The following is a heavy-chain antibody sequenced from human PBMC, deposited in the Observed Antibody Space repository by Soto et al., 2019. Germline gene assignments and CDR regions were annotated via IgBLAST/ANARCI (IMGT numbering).Heavy chain of an antibody. J-gene: IGHJ3*02. CDR1: GYSFTSYW. CDR2: IYPGDSDT. D-gene: IGHD3-22*01. V-gene: IGHV5-51*01. Sequence: GESLKISCKGSGYSFTSYWIGWVRQMPGKGLEWMGIIYPGDSDTRYSPSFQGQVTISADKSISTAYLQWSSLKASDTAMYYCARTLYYYDSSGCYSTVGAFDIWGQGTMVTVS. CDR3: ARTLYYYDSSGCYSTVGAFDI.